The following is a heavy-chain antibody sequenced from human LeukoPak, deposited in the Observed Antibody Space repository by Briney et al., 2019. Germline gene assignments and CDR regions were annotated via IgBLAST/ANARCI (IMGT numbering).Heavy chain of an antibody. CDR3: ARDLDYWRF. J-gene: IGHJ4*02. CDR2: IKGDGSEK. Sequence: GGSLRLSCAASGFTFSTYWMSWVRQAPGKGLEWVANIKGDGSEKYYVDSVKGRFTVSRDAAKNSLYLQMNSLRVEDTAVYFCARDLDYWRFWGQGTLVTVSS. CDR1: GFTFSTYW. D-gene: IGHD3-3*01. V-gene: IGHV3-7*01.